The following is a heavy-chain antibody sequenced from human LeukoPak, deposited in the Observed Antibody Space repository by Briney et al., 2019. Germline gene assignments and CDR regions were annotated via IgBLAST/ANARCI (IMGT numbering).Heavy chain of an antibody. D-gene: IGHD3-10*01. V-gene: IGHV3-48*04. CDR2: ISSSSSTI. Sequence: GGSLRLSCAASGFTFSSYSMNWVRQAPGKGLEWVSYISSSSSTIYYADSVKGRFTISRNNAKNSLYLQMNSLRAEDTAVYYCARDSTYYYGSGSYFDYWGQGTLVTVSS. CDR1: GFTFSSYS. CDR3: ARDSTYYYGSGSYFDY. J-gene: IGHJ4*02.